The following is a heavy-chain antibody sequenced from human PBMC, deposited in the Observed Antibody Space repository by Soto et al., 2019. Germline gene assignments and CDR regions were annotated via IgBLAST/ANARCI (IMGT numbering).Heavy chain of an antibody. CDR3: ARHTPAISISDH. CDR2: IYYSGST. CDR1: GGSFSDYY. J-gene: IGHJ4*02. Sequence: SETLSLTCGVYGGSFSDYYWGWIRQPPGKGLEWIGSIYYSGSTYYNPSLKSRVTISVDTSKNQFSLKLSSVTAADTAVYYCARHTPAISISDHWGQGTLVTVSS. V-gene: IGHV4-39*01. D-gene: IGHD2-15*01.